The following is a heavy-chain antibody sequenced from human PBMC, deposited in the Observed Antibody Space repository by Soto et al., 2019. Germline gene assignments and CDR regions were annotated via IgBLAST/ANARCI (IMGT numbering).Heavy chain of an antibody. J-gene: IGHJ6*02. V-gene: IGHV5-51*01. CDR2: IYPGDSDT. CDR1: GYSFTTYW. D-gene: IGHD2-2*01. Sequence: PGESLKISCKGSGYSFTTYWIAWVRQMPGKGLEWMGVIYPGDSDTKYRPSFQGQVTISADKSLSTAYLQWSSLKASDSAMYYCARQGYCSSTGCIHYGMDVWGQGTTVTVSS. CDR3: ARQGYCSSTGCIHYGMDV.